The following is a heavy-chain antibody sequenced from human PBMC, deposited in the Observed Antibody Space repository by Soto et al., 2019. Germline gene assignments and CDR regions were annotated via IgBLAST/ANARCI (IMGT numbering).Heavy chain of an antibody. Sequence: PSETLSLTCTVSGVSISGSTYYLGWIRQPPGKGLEWIGSIHYSGSTYYNPSLKSRVTISVDTSKNQFSLNLRSVTAADTAVYYCARQWLLLNVFDYWGQETLVTVSS. CDR3: ARQWLLLNVFDY. D-gene: IGHD3-22*01. V-gene: IGHV4-39*01. J-gene: IGHJ4*02. CDR2: IHYSGST. CDR1: GVSISGSTYY.